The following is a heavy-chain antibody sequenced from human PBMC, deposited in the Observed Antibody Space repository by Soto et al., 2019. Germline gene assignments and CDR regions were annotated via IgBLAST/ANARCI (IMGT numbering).Heavy chain of an antibody. CDR2: ISYDGSNK. J-gene: IGHJ4*02. CDR3: AKAAVAGERQWLPHFDY. D-gene: IGHD6-19*01. V-gene: IGHV3-30*18. CDR1: GFTFSSYG. Sequence: SLRLSCAASGFTFSSYGMHCVRQSPGKGLEWVAVISYDGSNKYYADSVKGRFTISRDNSKNTLYLQMNSLRAEDTAVYYCAKAAVAGERQWLPHFDYGGQGTLVTVSS.